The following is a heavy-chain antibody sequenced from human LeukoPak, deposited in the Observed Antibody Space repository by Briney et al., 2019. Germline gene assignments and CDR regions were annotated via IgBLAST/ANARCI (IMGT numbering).Heavy chain of an antibody. CDR3: ARQLYSYGYAEIGY. V-gene: IGHV3-23*01. CDR1: GFTFSDFP. CDR2: IFPSSDEI. D-gene: IGHD5-18*01. J-gene: IGHJ4*02. Sequence: GGSLRLSCAASGFTFSDFPMIWVRQAPGKGLEWVSSIFPSSDEIHYADSVKGRFTISRDNSRSTLSLQMNSLRAEDTAVYYCARQLYSYGYAEIGYWGQGTLVTVSS.